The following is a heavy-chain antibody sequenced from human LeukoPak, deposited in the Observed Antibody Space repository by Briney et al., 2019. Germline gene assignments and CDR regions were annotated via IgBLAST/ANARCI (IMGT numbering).Heavy chain of an antibody. D-gene: IGHD1-26*01. CDR2: IKQDGSEK. J-gene: IGHJ5*02. V-gene: IGHV3-7*01. Sequence: GGSLRLSCAASGFTFSSYWMSWVRQAPGKGLEWVANIKQDGSEKYYVDSVKGRFTISRDNSKNTLYLQMNSLRAEDTAVYYCAKVRTFSPRTAAIWELREAFDPWGQGTLVTVSS. CDR3: AKVRTFSPRTAAIWELREAFDP. CDR1: GFTFSSYW.